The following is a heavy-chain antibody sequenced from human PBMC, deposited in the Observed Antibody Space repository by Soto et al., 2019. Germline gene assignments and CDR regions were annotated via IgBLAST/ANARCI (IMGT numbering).Heavy chain of an antibody. D-gene: IGHD3-10*01. CDR1: GFTFSSYS. V-gene: IGHV3-48*01. Sequence: EVQLVESGGGLVQPGGSLRLSCAASGFTFSSYSMNWVRQAPGKGLEWVSYISSSSSTIYYADSVKGRFTISRDNAKNSLYLQMNSLRAEDTLVYYCAREVGGSYYYGSGSYYPHFDYWGQGTLVTVSS. J-gene: IGHJ4*02. CDR2: ISSSSSTI. CDR3: AREVGGSYYYGSGSYYPHFDY.